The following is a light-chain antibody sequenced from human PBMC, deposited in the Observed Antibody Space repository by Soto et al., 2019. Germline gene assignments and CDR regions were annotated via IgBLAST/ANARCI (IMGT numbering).Light chain of an antibody. V-gene: IGKV3-15*01. CDR1: QSVSSN. CDR2: GAS. J-gene: IGKJ1*01. Sequence: ETVMTQSAATLSVSPGERATLSCRASQSVSSNLAWYQQKPGQAPRLLIYGASTRVTGIPARFSGSGSGTGFALTISSLQSEDFAVYYCQQYNNWPRTFGQGTKVEIK. CDR3: QQYNNWPRT.